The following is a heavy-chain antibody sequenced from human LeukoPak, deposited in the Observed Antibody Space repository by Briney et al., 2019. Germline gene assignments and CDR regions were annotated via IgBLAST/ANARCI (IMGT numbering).Heavy chain of an antibody. V-gene: IGHV4-34*01. D-gene: IGHD4-23*01. CDR3: ARAYGGNLDY. CDR1: GGSIRSYY. CDR2: INHSGST. Sequence: PSETLSLTCTVSGGSIRSYYWSWIRQPPGKGLEWIGEINHSGSTNYNPSLKSRVTISVDTSKNQFSLKLSSVTAADTAVYYCARAYGGNLDYWGQGTLVTVSS. J-gene: IGHJ4*02.